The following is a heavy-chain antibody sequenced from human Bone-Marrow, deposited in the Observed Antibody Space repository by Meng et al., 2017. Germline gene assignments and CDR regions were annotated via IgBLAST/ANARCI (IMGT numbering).Heavy chain of an antibody. V-gene: IGHV5-51*01. CDR2: IYPGDSDT. Sequence: GGSLRLSCKGSGYSFTSYWIGWVRQMPGKGLEWMGTIYPGDSDTRYSPSFQGQVTISADKSISTAYLQWSSLKASDTAMYYCARGGYSYGSSYYYYYGMDVWGQGTTVTVSS. D-gene: IGHD5-18*01. CDR1: GYSFTSYW. J-gene: IGHJ6*02. CDR3: ARGGYSYGSSYYYYYGMDV.